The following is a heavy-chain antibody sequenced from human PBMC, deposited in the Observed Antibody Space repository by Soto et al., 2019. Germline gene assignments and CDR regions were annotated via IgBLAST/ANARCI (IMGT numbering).Heavy chain of an antibody. CDR2: IIPIFGTA. D-gene: IGHD3-22*01. CDR3: ARVGGYYDSSGYSDYYYYGMDV. V-gene: IGHV1-69*01. J-gene: IGHJ6*02. CDR1: GGTFSSYA. Sequence: QVQLVQSGAEVKKPGSSVKVSCKASGGTFSSYAISWVRQAPGQGLEWMGGIIPIFGTANYAQKFQGRVTITADESTSTAYMELSSLRSEDTAVYYCARVGGYYDSSGYSDYYYYGMDVWGQGTTVTVSS.